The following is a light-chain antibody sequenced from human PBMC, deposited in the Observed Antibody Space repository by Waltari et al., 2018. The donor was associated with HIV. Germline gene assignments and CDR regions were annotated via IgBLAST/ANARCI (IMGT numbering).Light chain of an antibody. Sequence: QSALTQPVSRSGSPGQSITISCTGTSRAVGYYNLVSWYQQNTGKAPKLMIYEVGKRPSGVSGRFSGSKSGNTAFLTISSLQAEDESDYYCCSYANTRTLIFGGGTRLTVL. V-gene: IGLV2-23*02. CDR3: CSYANTRTLI. CDR1: SRAVGYYNL. CDR2: EVG. J-gene: IGLJ2*01.